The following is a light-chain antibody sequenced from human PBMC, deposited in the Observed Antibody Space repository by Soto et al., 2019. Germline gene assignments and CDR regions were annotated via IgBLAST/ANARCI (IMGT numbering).Light chain of an antibody. V-gene: IGKV3-20*01. CDR1: QSVSSSY. CDR2: GAS. J-gene: IGKJ3*01. Sequence: EIVLTQSPGTLSLSPGERATLSCRASQSVSSSYLAWYQQKPGQAPRLLIYGASSRATGIPDRFSGSGSVTDFTLTISRLEPEDFAVYYCQQYGSSHLFTFGPGTKVDI. CDR3: QQYGSSHLFT.